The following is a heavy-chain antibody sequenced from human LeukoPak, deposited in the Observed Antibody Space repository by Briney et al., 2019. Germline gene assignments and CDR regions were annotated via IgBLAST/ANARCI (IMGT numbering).Heavy chain of an antibody. CDR1: GYSISSGYY. CDR2: IHHSGSS. J-gene: IGHJ4*02. CDR3: ARSEHYYDSSGYSDY. Sequence: SETLSLTCTVSGYSISSGYYWGWIRQPPGKGLEWIGSIHHSGSSYYNPSLKNRVTISADTSKNQFSLKLSSVTAADTAVYYCARSEHYYDSSGYSDYWGQGTLVTVSS. V-gene: IGHV4-38-2*02. D-gene: IGHD3-22*01.